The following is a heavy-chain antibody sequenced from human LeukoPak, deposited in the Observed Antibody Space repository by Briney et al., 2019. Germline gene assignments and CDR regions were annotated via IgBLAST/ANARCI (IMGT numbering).Heavy chain of an antibody. CDR2: MYYSGST. CDR1: GGSISSSNYY. D-gene: IGHD4-17*01. CDR3: ARGTVTMDY. V-gene: IGHV4-39*07. Sequence: SETLSLTCTVSGGSISSSNYYWGWIRQPPGKRLEWIGNMYYSGSTYYNPSIKSRVTISVDTSKNHFSLKLRSVTAADTAVYYCARGTVTMDYWGRGTLVTVSS. J-gene: IGHJ4*02.